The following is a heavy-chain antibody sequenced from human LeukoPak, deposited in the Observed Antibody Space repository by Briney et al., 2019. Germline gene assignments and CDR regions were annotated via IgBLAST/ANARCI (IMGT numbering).Heavy chain of an antibody. J-gene: IGHJ4*02. CDR2: ISANSGDT. CDR3: ARDRIDY. CDR1: GYTFSDYY. V-gene: IGHV1-2*02. Sequence: ASVKVSCKAAGYTFSDYYMHWVRQAPGQGLEWMGWISANSGDTKYTQKFQGRVTMTRDTSISTAYMELRRLRSDDTAIYYCARDRIDYWGQGTLVTVSS.